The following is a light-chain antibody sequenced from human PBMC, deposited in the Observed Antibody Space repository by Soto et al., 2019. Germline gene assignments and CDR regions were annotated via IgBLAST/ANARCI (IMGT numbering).Light chain of an antibody. CDR2: GNT. J-gene: IGLJ2*01. CDR1: SANIGAGHD. CDR3: QSYDSRNSGSV. Sequence: QSVLTQPPSVSGAPGQRVTISCTGSSANIGAGHDVHWYQHVPGTAPKLLIYGNTNRPSGVPDRFSGSRSGTSASLAIAGLQAEDEADYYCQSYDSRNSGSVFGGGTKLTVL. V-gene: IGLV1-40*01.